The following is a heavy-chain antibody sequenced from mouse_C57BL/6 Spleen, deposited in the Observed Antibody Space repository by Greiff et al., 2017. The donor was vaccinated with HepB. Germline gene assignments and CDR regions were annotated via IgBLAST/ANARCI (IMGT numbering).Heavy chain of an antibody. Sequence: QVQLQQSGPGLVQPSQRLSITCTVSGFSLTSYGVHWVRQSPGTGLEWLGVIWSGGGADYNAAFIYRLSISKDNSKSQFFVKMNSLQADDTAIYYCARNEYYGYFDYWGQGTTLTVSS. J-gene: IGHJ2*01. CDR1: GFSLTSYG. V-gene: IGHV2-2*01. CDR3: ARNEYYGYFDY. D-gene: IGHD1-1*01. CDR2: IWSGGGA.